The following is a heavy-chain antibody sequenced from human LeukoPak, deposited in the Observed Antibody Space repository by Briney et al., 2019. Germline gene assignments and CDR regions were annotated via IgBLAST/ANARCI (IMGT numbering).Heavy chain of an antibody. CDR2: INHSGST. J-gene: IGHJ4*02. CDR3: ARGCTSYCSSTSCYTVYYFDY. Sequence: SETLSLTCAVYGGSFSGYYWSWIRQPPGKGLEWIGEINHSGSTNYNPSLKSRVTISVDTSKNQFSLKLSSVTAADTAVYYCARGCTSYCSSTSCYTVYYFDYWGQGTPVTVSS. CDR1: GGSFSGYY. V-gene: IGHV4-34*01. D-gene: IGHD2-2*02.